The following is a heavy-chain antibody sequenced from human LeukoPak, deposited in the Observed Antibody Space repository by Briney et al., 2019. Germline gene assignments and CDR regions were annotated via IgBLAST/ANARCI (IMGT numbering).Heavy chain of an antibody. CDR2: IKQDGSER. V-gene: IGHV3-7*03. Sequence: GGSLRLSCAASGFTVSSNYMSWVRQAPGKGLEWVANIKQDGSERYYLDSVKGRFTISKDNAKNSLYLQMNSLRAEDTALYHCARNNGMDVWGQGTTVIVSS. CDR3: ARNNGMDV. J-gene: IGHJ6*02. CDR1: GFTVSSNY.